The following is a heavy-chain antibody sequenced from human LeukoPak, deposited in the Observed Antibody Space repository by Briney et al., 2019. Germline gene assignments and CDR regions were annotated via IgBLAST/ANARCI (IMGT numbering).Heavy chain of an antibody. CDR1: GYTFTGYY. CDR2: IIPIFGTA. Sequence: GASVKVSCKASGYTFTGYYMHWVRQAPGQGLEWMGGIIPIFGTANYAQKFQGRVTITADESTSTAYMELSSLRSEDTAVYYCASPSGTTVTTAFDYWGQGTLVTVSS. D-gene: IGHD4-17*01. V-gene: IGHV1-69*13. CDR3: ASPSGTTVTTAFDY. J-gene: IGHJ4*02.